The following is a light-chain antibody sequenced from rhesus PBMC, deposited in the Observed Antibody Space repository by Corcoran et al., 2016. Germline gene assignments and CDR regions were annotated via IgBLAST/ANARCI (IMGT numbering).Light chain of an antibody. CDR3: QQYSNWPLT. V-gene: IGKV3-35*01. Sequence: EIVLTQSPATLSLSPGERATVSCRASQSVSSSLAWYQQKPGQAPRLLLYDASSRATGLPDRVSGSGSVTDFTLTIGRLEPEDVGVYYCQQYSNWPLTFGGGTKVEL. CDR1: QSVSSS. J-gene: IGKJ4*01. CDR2: DAS.